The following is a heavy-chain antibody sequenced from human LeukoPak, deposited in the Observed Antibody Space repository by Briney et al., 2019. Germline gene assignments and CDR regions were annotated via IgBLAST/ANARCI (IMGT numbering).Heavy chain of an antibody. V-gene: IGHV1-18*01. CDR2: ISAYNDNT. D-gene: IGHD3-22*01. CDR3: ARGFDDRRGDLDY. J-gene: IGHJ4*02. Sequence: ASVKVSCKASGYTFTNYGISWVRQAPGQGLEWMGWISAYNDNTNYAQKFQGRVTMTTDTSTTTAYMELRNLRSDDTAVYYCARGFDDRRGDLDYWGQGTLVTVST. CDR1: GYTFTNYG.